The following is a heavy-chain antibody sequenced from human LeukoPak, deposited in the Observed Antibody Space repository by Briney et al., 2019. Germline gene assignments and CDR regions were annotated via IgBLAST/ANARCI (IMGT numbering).Heavy chain of an antibody. D-gene: IGHD3-3*01. J-gene: IGHJ4*02. CDR1: GYTFTGYY. CDR3: ARVGNYDFWSGYHGYYFDY. V-gene: IGHV1-2*06. CDR2: INPNSGGT. Sequence: ASVKVSCKASGYTFTGYYMHWVRQAPGQGHEWMGRINPNSGGTNYAQKFQGRVTMTRDTSISTAYMELSRLRSDDTAVYYCARVGNYDFWSGYHGYYFDYWGQGTLVTVSS.